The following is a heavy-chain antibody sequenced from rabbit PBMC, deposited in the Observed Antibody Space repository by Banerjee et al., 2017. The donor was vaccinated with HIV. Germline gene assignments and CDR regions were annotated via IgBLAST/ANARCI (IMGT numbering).Heavy chain of an antibody. J-gene: IGHJ4*01. D-gene: IGHD2-1*01. CDR3: ARGSYDDYGDLNL. Sequence: QSLEESGGDLVQPGASMTLTCTASGFSFSSSYYMCWVRQAPGKGLEWIACIYAGSSGSTYYASWAKGRFTISKTSSTTVTLQMTSLTAADTATYFCARGSYDDYGDLNLWGPGTLVTVS. CDR1: GFSFSSSYY. V-gene: IGHV1S40*01. CDR2: IYAGSSGST.